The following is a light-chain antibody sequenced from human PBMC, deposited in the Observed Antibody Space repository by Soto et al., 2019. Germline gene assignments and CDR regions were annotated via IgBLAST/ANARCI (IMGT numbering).Light chain of an antibody. V-gene: IGLV2-14*01. J-gene: IGLJ1*01. CDR1: SSDVGGYNY. Sequence: QSALTQPASVSGSPGQSITISCTGTSSDVGGYNYASWYQQHPGKAPKLMIYDVSNRPSGVSNRFSGSKSGNTASLTISGLQAEDEADYYCSSYTSSSTLYVFGTGTQLTVL. CDR3: SSYTSSSTLYV. CDR2: DVS.